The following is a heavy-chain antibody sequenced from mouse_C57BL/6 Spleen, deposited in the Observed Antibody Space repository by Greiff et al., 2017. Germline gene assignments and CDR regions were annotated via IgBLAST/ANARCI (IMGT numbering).Heavy chain of an antibody. Sequence: QVQLQQSGAELVRPGASVTLSCKASGYTFTDYEMHWVKQTPVHGLEWIGAIDPETGGTAYNQKFKGKAILTADKSSSTAYMELRSLTSEDSAVYYCTIPYGSSFHWYFDVWGTGTTVTVSS. CDR1: GYTFTDYE. V-gene: IGHV1-15*01. CDR3: TIPYGSSFHWYFDV. J-gene: IGHJ1*03. D-gene: IGHD1-1*01. CDR2: IDPETGGT.